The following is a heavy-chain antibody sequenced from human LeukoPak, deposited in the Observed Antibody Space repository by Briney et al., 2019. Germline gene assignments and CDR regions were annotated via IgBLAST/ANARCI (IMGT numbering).Heavy chain of an antibody. V-gene: IGHV5-51*01. CDR3: ARRSSGWYFSTTPYYFDY. CDR1: GYTFTSYW. Sequence: ASVKVSCKASGYTFTSYWIGWVRQMPGKGLEWMGIIYPGDSDTRYSPSFQGQVTISADKSISTAYLQWSSLKASDTAMYYCARRSSGWYFSTTPYYFDYWGQGTLVTVSS. J-gene: IGHJ4*02. D-gene: IGHD6-19*01. CDR2: IYPGDSDT.